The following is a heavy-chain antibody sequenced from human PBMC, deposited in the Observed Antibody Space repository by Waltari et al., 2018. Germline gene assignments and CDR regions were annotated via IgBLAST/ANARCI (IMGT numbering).Heavy chain of an antibody. D-gene: IGHD2-15*01. CDR1: GGSFSGYY. V-gene: IGHV4-34*01. CDR2: INHSGST. Sequence: QVQLQQWGAGLLKPSETLSLTCAVYGGSFSGYYWSWIRQPPGKGLEWIGEINHSGSTNYNPSLKSRVTISVDTSKNQFSLKLSSVTAADTAVYYCARHYCSGGSCYSRFDPWGQGTLVTVSS. J-gene: IGHJ5*02. CDR3: ARHYCSGGSCYSRFDP.